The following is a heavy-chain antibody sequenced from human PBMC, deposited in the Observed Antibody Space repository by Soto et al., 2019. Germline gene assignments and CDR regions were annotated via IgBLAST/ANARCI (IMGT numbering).Heavy chain of an antibody. Sequence: QVQLQESGPGLVKPSETLSLTCTVSGGSISSYYWSWIRQPPGKGLEYIGYIYYTGGTNYNPSLKIRVTMSIDTSKNHFSLKLSPLTAADTAVYYCARVGQYYFEYWGQGTLVTVSS. V-gene: IGHV4-59*01. CDR3: ARVGQYYFEY. CDR2: IYYTGGT. CDR1: GGSISSYY. J-gene: IGHJ4*02.